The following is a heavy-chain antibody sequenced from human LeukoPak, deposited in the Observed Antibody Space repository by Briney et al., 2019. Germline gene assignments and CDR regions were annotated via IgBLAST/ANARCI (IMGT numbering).Heavy chain of an antibody. V-gene: IGHV4-59*01. D-gene: IGHD3-22*01. J-gene: IGHJ5*02. Sequence: SETLSLTCTVSGGSISSYYWSWIRQPPGKGLEWIGYIYYSGSTNYNPSLKSRVTISVDTSKNQFSLKLSSVTAADTAVYYCAQRRNLYYSSGYTFNWFDPRGQGTLVTVSS. CDR2: IYYSGST. CDR3: AQRRNLYYSSGYTFNWFDP. CDR1: GGSISSYY.